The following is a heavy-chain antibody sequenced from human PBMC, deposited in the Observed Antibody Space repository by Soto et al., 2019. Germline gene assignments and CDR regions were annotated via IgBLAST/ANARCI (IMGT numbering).Heavy chain of an antibody. V-gene: IGHV1-18*01. CDR1: GYTFTSYG. CDR3: ASGRDGDY. Sequence: QVLLVQSRAEVKKPGASVKVSCKGSGYTFTSYGITWVRQAPGQGLEWMGWSSAHNGNTDYAQQLQGRVTVTRDTSTSTAHMERRSRRSDDTAVYSCASGRDGDYCGPGPLVSVSA. CDR2: SSAHNGNT. D-gene: IGHD1-26*01. J-gene: IGHJ4*02.